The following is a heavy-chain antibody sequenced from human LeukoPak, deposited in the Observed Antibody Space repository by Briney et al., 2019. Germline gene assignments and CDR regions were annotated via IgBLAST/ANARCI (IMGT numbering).Heavy chain of an antibody. CDR2: FCSSGSTI. CDR3: AELGITMIGGV. V-gene: IGHV3-48*03. D-gene: IGHD3-10*02. J-gene: IGHJ6*04. Sequence: GGSLRLSCTASGFSFSSYSMIWLRQPPWKGLAWVSAFCSSGSTIYYADSVKGRFTISRDNAKNSLYLQMESMRAENTAVYYCAELGITMIGGVWGKGTTVTISS. CDR1: GFSFSSYS.